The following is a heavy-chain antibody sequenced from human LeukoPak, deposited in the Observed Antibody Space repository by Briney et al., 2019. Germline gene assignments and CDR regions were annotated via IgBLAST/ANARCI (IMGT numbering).Heavy chain of an antibody. Sequence: SETLSPTCAVYGGSFSGYYWSWIRQPPGKGLEWIGEINHSGSTNYNPSLKSRVTISVDTSKNQFSLKLSSVTAADTAVYYCAREGYSYGSKYFDYWGQGTLVTVSS. J-gene: IGHJ4*02. CDR1: GGSFSGYY. V-gene: IGHV4-34*01. D-gene: IGHD5-18*01. CDR2: INHSGST. CDR3: AREGYSYGSKYFDY.